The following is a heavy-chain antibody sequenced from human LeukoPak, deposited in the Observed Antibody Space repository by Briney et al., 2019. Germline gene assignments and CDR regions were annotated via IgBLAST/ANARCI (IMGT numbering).Heavy chain of an antibody. D-gene: IGHD3-16*01. Sequence: GGSLRLSCAASGFTFSTYSMNWVRQAPGKGLEWVSYVSGSSGTIYYADSVRGRFTISRDNPKTSLYLQKNSLRAEDTAIDYCAGRSEFGVLYYMDVWGKGTTVTVSS. CDR3: AGRSEFGVLYYMDV. J-gene: IGHJ6*03. V-gene: IGHV3-48*04. CDR2: VSGSSGTI. CDR1: GFTFSTYS.